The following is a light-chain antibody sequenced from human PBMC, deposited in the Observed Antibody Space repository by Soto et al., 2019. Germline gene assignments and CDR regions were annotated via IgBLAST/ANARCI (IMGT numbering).Light chain of an antibody. V-gene: IGKV1-39*01. J-gene: IGKJ4*01. Sequence: DIQVTQSPSSLSASVGYRFTITCRASQDIGRYLNWYQQKPGKAPKFLVYAASILQGGVPSRFSGSGSGTEFTLTISSLQPDDFATYYCQQANSFPLTFGGGTKVDIK. CDR1: QDIGRY. CDR3: QQANSFPLT. CDR2: AAS.